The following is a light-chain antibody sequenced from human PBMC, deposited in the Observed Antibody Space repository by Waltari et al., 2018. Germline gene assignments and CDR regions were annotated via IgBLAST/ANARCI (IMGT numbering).Light chain of an antibody. Sequence: DIQMTQSPSSLSASVGDTVTVTCLASQNIRTYLHWHQPNTAKAPKLEIYDASSLERGVPSRVSGSGSGTEFTLTISSLQPDDFATYYCQQYDFYSLTFGGGTRVEIK. CDR1: QNIRTY. J-gene: IGKJ4*01. CDR2: DAS. CDR3: QQYDFYSLT. V-gene: IGKV1-5*01.